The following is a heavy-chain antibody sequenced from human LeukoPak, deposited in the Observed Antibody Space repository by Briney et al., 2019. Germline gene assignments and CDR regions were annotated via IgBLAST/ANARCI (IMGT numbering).Heavy chain of an antibody. CDR2: IHHSGNT. CDR1: GYSISSGYY. D-gene: IGHD3-16*01. J-gene: IGHJ4*02. V-gene: IGHV4-38-2*02. Sequence: SETLSLTCTVSGYSISSGYYWGWIRQPPGKGLEWIGSIHHSGNTYYNPSLKSRVTIPVDTSKNQFSLKLSSVTAADTAVYYCAREPRWAGDLGGFDSWGQGPLVTVSS. CDR3: AREPRWAGDLGGFDS.